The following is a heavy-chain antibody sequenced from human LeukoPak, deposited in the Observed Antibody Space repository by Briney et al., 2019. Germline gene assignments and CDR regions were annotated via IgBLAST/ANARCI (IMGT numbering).Heavy chain of an antibody. CDR3: TYTYYYDSSGYSVDY. Sequence: GESLKISCTASGFTFGDYAMSWVRQAPGKGLEWVGFIRSKAYGGTTEYAASVKGRFTISRDDSKSIAYLQMNSLKTEDTAVYYCTYTYYYDSSGYSVDYWGQGTLVTVSS. V-gene: IGHV3-49*04. CDR2: IRSKAYGGTT. D-gene: IGHD3-22*01. CDR1: GFTFGDYA. J-gene: IGHJ4*02.